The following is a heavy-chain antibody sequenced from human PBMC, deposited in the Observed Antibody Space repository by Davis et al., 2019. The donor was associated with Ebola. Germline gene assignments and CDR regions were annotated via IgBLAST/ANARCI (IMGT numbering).Heavy chain of an antibody. CDR2: ISSSSSYT. V-gene: IGHV3-11*06. D-gene: IGHD1-14*01. Sequence: PGGSLRLSCAVYGGSFSGYYWSWIRQPPGKGLEWVSYISSSSSYTNYADSVKGRFTISRDNAKNSLYLQMNSLRAEDTAVYYCARTRSHRSIPRTPAYYYGMDVWGQGTTVTVSS. J-gene: IGHJ6*02. CDR3: ARTRSHRSIPRTPAYYYGMDV. CDR1: GGSFSGYY.